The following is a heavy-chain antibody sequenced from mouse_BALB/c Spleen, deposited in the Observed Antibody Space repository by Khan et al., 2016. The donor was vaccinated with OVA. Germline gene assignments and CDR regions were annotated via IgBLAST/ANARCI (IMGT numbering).Heavy chain of an antibody. CDR1: GFSLTRYG. J-gene: IGHJ4*01. CDR2: IWGDGST. Sequence: QVQLKQSGPGLVAPSQSLSITCTVSGFSLTRYGVNWVRQPPGKGLEWLGVIWGDGSTNYHSTLKSRLIISKDNSKSQVFLKLNSLQTDDTATYXCAKFTPDYYSMDYWGQGTSVTVSS. D-gene: IGHD1-1*01. V-gene: IGHV2-3*01. CDR3: AKFTPDYYSMDY.